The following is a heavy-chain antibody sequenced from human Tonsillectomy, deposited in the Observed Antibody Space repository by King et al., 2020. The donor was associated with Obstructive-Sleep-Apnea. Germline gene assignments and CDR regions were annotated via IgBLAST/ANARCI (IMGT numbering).Heavy chain of an antibody. CDR2: IYHSGNT. V-gene: IGHV4-4*02. CDR1: GGSISGTNW. Sequence: VQLQESGPGLVKPSGTLSLTCAVSGGSISGTNWWSWVRQPPGKGLEWIGEIYHSGNTNYNPSLKSRVTISVDKAKNQLSLKLSSVTAADTAVYYCARETWRPDYYVMDVWGQGTTVTVSS. D-gene: IGHD5-24*01. J-gene: IGHJ6*02. CDR3: ARETWRPDYYVMDV.